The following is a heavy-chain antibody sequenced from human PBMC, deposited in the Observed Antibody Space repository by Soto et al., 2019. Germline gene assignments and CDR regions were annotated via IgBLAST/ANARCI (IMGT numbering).Heavy chain of an antibody. Sequence: VKVSCKGSGYHFTRYDIKWARQATGQGLEWVGWMNPNSGNTGYAQKFQGRVTMTRNTSISTAYMERSSLRSEVTAVYDCAIFSLYSDSSGHRAFDYWGQGTLVTVSS. CDR3: AIFSLYSDSSGHRAFDY. J-gene: IGHJ4*02. V-gene: IGHV1-8*01. CDR1: GYHFTRYD. CDR2: MNPNSGNT. D-gene: IGHD3-22*01.